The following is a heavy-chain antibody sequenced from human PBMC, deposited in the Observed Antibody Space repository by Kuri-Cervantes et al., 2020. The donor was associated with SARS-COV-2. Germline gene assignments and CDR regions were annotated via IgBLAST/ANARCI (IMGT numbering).Heavy chain of an antibody. CDR2: IIPIFGTA. D-gene: IGHD3-3*01. J-gene: IGHJ3*02. CDR3: ARDRHTYDDFWSAYHAFDI. CDR1: GYIFNIYY. V-gene: IGHV1-69*05. Sequence: SVKVSCKASGYIFNIYYMHWVRQAPGQGLEWMGGIIPIFGTANYAQKFQGRVTITTDESTSTAYMELRSLRSDDTAVYYCARDRHTYDDFWSAYHAFDIWGQGTMVTVSS.